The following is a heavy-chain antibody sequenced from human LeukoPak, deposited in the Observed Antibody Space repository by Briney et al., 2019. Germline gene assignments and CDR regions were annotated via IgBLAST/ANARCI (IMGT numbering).Heavy chain of an antibody. CDR1: GYRFTSYW. CDR3: ARQSRVGASTVPFDY. CDR2: IYPGDSDT. V-gene: IGHV5-51*01. Sequence: GESLKISCKGSGYRFTSYWIGWVRQMPGKGLEWMGIIYPGDSDTRYSPSFQGQVTISADKSISTAYLQWSSLKASDTAMYYCARQSRVGASTVPFDYWGQGTLVTVSS. D-gene: IGHD1-26*01. J-gene: IGHJ4*02.